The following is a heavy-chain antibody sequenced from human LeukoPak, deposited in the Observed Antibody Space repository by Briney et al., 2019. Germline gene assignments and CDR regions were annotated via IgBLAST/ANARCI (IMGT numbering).Heavy chain of an antibody. J-gene: IGHJ4*02. CDR1: GGTFSSYA. D-gene: IGHD3-22*01. Sequence: ASVKVSCKASGGTFSSYAISWVRQAPGQGLEWMGRILPIFGTADYAQKFQGRVTITTDESTSTACMELSSLRSEDTAVYYCARTDSSGYLTDYWGQGTLVTVSS. CDR3: ARTDSSGYLTDY. V-gene: IGHV1-69*05. CDR2: ILPIFGTA.